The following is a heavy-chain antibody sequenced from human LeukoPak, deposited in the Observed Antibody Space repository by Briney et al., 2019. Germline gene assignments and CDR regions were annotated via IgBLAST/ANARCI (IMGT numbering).Heavy chain of an antibody. CDR3: ARVGYYDSTASFDI. CDR2: MNPNSGNT. D-gene: IGHD3-22*01. J-gene: IGHJ3*02. Sequence: ASVKVSCKASGYIFTSYEINWVRQATGQGLEWMGWMNPNSGNTGYARNFQGRVTIIRNTSISTAYMELSSLRSEDTAVYYCARVGYYDSTASFDIWGQGTMVTVSS. CDR1: GYIFTSYE. V-gene: IGHV1-8*03.